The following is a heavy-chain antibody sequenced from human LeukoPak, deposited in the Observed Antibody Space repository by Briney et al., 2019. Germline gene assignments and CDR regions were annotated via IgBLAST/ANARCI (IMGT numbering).Heavy chain of an antibody. CDR3: ASGSSGRYFLYFGY. J-gene: IGHJ4*02. D-gene: IGHD6-19*01. CDR2: IKQDGAEK. V-gene: IGHV3-7*01. CDR1: GFTFSSYW. Sequence: GGSLRLSCAASGFTFSSYWMGWVRQAPGKGLEWVASIKQDGAEKHYVDSVKGRFTISRDNAENSLYLQMNSLRVEDTAVYYCASGSSGRYFLYFGYWGQGALLTVSS.